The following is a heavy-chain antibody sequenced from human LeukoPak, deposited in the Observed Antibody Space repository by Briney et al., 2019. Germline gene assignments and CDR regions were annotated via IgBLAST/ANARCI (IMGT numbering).Heavy chain of an antibody. CDR1: GYTFTRYY. J-gene: IGHJ4*02. D-gene: IGHD2-15*01. CDR2: INPNSGGT. Sequence: ASVKVSCKAFGYTFTRYYMHWVRQAPGQGLEWMGWINPNSGGTNYAQKFQGRVTMTRDTSISTAYMELSRLRSDDTAVYYCARGAGRGGYCSGGSCHPVDYWGQGTLVTVSS. V-gene: IGHV1-2*02. CDR3: ARGAGRGGYCSGGSCHPVDY.